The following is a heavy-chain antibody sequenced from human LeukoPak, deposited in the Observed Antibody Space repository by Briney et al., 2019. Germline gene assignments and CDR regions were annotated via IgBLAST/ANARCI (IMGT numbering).Heavy chain of an antibody. CDR2: IYTSGST. CDR3: ARDRGCSSTSCSSNWFDP. V-gene: IGHV4-4*07. D-gene: IGHD2-2*01. J-gene: IGHJ5*02. Sequence: PSETLSLTCAVSGGSISSYYWSWIRQPAGKGLEWIGRIYTSGSTNYNPSLKSRVTMSVDTSKNQFSRKLSSVTAADTAVYYCARDRGCSSTSCSSNWFDPWGQGTLVTVSS. CDR1: GGSISSYY.